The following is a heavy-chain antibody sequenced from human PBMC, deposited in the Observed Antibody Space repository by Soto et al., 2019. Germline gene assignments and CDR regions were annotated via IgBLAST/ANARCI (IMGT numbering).Heavy chain of an antibody. CDR3: AREGDYYGRNWFDP. J-gene: IGHJ5*02. D-gene: IGHD3-10*01. Sequence: PSETLSLTCTVSGGPISSYYWSWTRQPAGKGLEWIGRIYTSGSTNYNPSLKSRVTMSVDTSKNQFSLKLSSVTAADTAVYYCAREGDYYGRNWFDPWGQGTLVTVSS. CDR1: GGPISSYY. V-gene: IGHV4-4*07. CDR2: IYTSGST.